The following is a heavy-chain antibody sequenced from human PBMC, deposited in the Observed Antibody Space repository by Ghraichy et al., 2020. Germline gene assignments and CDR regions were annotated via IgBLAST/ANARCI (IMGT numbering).Heavy chain of an antibody. CDR3: AKGVGSSWSPFGYY. Sequence: GGSLRLSCAASGFTFSSYAMSWVRQAPGKGLEWVSAISGSGGSTYYADSVKGRFTISRDNSKNTLYLQMNSLRAEDTAVYYCAKGVGSSWSPFGYYWGQGTLVTVSS. J-gene: IGHJ4*02. CDR1: GFTFSSYA. V-gene: IGHV3-23*01. D-gene: IGHD6-13*01. CDR2: ISGSGGST.